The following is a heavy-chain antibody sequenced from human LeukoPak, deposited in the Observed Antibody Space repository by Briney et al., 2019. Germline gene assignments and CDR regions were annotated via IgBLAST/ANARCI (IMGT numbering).Heavy chain of an antibody. CDR2: IYYSGST. J-gene: IGHJ4*02. D-gene: IGHD2-15*01. CDR3: ARGFCSGGSCYGY. CDR1: GGSISSSSYY. Sequence: SETLSLTCTVSGGSISSSSYYWGWIRQPPGKGLEWIGSIYYSGSTYYNPSLKSRVAISVDTSKNQFSLKLSSVTAADTAVYYCARGFCSGGSCYGYWGQGTLVTVSS. V-gene: IGHV4-39*07.